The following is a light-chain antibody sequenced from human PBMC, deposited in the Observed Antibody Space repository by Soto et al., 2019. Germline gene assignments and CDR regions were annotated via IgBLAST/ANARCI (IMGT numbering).Light chain of an antibody. Sequence: DIQMTQSPSTLSASVGDRVTITCRASQNIGTSLAWYQQTPGKAPKLLISDASTLESGVPSRFGGSGSGTEFTLSMTSLQPNDFATYYCQHYNSYSEAFGQGTKV. CDR3: QHYNSYSEA. J-gene: IGKJ1*01. CDR1: QNIGTS. CDR2: DAS. V-gene: IGKV1-5*01.